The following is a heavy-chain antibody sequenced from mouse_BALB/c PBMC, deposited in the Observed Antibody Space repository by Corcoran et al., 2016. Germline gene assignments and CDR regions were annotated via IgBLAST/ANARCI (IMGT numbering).Heavy chain of an antibody. CDR2: INPYNDGT. J-gene: IGHJ2*01. D-gene: IGHD1-1*01. CDR1: GYTFTSYV. CDR3: ARDYGSSFFDY. V-gene: IGHV1S136*01. Sequence: EVQLQQSGPELVKPGASVKMSCKASGYTFTSYVMHWAKQKTGQGLEWIGYINPYNDGTKYNEKFKGKATLTSDKSSSTAYMELSSLTSEDSAVYYCARDYGSSFFDYWGQGTTLTVSS.